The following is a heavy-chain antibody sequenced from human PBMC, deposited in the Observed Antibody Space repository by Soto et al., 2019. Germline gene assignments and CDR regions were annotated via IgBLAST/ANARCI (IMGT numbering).Heavy chain of an antibody. J-gene: IGHJ3*01. D-gene: IGHD5-18*01. CDR2: MSATGGST. V-gene: IGHV3-23*01. CDR1: GFGFSAYS. Sequence: ELQLLESGGDLIQPGGSLRLSCAASGFGFSAYSISWVRQAPGKGLEWVSGMSATGGSTYYIDSVKGRFIISRDNSRKTLYLQMNSLRADDTAIYYCAKSWGDTWQESAFDVWGLGTMVTV. CDR3: AKSWGDTWQESAFDV.